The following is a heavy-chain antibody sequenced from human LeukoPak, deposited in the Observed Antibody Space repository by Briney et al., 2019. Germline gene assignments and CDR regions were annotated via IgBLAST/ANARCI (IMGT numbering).Heavy chain of an antibody. J-gene: IGHJ4*02. CDR2: ISGSGGST. CDR1: GFTFSSYA. CDR3: AKDDSPGKEWLEVIDY. V-gene: IGHV3-23*01. Sequence: GGSLRLSCAASGFTFSSYAMYWVRQAPGKGLEWVSGISGSGGSTYYADFVKGRFAISRDNSKNTLYLQMNSLRAEDTAVYYCAKDDSPGKEWLEVIDYWGQGTLVTVSS. D-gene: IGHD3-3*01.